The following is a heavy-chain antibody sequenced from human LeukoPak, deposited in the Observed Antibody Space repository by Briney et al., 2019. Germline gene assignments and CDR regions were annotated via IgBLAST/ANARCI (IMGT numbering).Heavy chain of an antibody. CDR1: GYSISSGYY. CDR3: ARTIPAYSGEEAFDI. J-gene: IGHJ3*02. D-gene: IGHD2-21*01. V-gene: IGHV4-38-2*02. CDR2: IYHSGST. Sequence: SETLSLTCTVSGYSISSGYYWGWIRQPPGKGLEWIGSIYHSGSTYYNPSLKSRVTISVDTSKNQFSLKLSSVTAADTAVYYCARTIPAYSGEEAFDIWGQGTMVTVSS.